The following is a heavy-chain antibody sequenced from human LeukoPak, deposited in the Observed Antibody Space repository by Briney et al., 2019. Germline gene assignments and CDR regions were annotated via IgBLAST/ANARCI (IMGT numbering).Heavy chain of an antibody. CDR1: GYTFTSYG. CDR2: INPNSGGT. CDR3: ARAGHTIFGVAYYYYYMDV. D-gene: IGHD3-3*01. V-gene: IGHV1-2*02. J-gene: IGHJ6*03. Sequence: ASVKVSCKASGYTFTSYGISWVRQAPGQGLEWMGWINPNSGGTNYAQKFQGRVTMTRDTSISTAYMELSRLRSDDTAVYYCARAGHTIFGVAYYYYYMDVWGKGTTVTVSS.